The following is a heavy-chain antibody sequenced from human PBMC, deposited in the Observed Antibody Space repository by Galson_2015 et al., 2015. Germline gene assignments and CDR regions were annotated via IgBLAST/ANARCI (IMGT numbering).Heavy chain of an antibody. Sequence: CAISGDSVSSNSATWNWIRQSPSRGLEWLGRTFYRSKWYNDYAVSVKSRMTVNPDTSKNQFSLQLNSVTPDDTAIYYCARRAYGSGSLWVWGQGTLVTVSS. V-gene: IGHV6-1*01. CDR2: TFYRSKWYN. J-gene: IGHJ4*02. CDR1: GDSVSSNSAT. CDR3: ARRAYGSGSLWV. D-gene: IGHD3-10*01.